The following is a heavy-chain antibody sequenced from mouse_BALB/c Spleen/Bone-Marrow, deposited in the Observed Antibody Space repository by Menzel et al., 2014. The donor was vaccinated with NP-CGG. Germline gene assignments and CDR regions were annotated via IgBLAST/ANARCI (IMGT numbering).Heavy chain of an antibody. Sequence: EVKLVESGGGLGQPGGSLRLSCATSGFTFTDYYMSWVRQPPGKALEWLGFIRNKANGYTTEYSASVKGRFTISRDNSQSSLYLQRNTLRAEDSATYYCARDTVITTHWYFDVWGAGTTVTVSS. V-gene: IGHV7-3*02. CDR3: ARDTVITTHWYFDV. D-gene: IGHD2-4*01. J-gene: IGHJ1*01. CDR2: IRNKANGYTT. CDR1: GFTFTDYY.